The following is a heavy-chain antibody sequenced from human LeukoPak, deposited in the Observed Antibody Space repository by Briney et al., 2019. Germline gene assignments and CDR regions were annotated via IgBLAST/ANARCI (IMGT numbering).Heavy chain of an antibody. D-gene: IGHD1-26*01. V-gene: IGHV1-2*02. Sequence: ASVKVSCKASGYTFTGYYMHWVRQAPGQELEWMGWINPNSGGTNYAQKFQGRVTMTRDTSISTAYMELSRLRSDDTAVYYCARIPYSGRGVPLDYWGQGTLVTVSS. CDR1: GYTFTGYY. CDR2: INPNSGGT. CDR3: ARIPYSGRGVPLDY. J-gene: IGHJ4*02.